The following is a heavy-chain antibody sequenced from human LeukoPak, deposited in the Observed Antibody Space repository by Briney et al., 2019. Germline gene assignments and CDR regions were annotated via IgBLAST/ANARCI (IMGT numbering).Heavy chain of an antibody. V-gene: IGHV4-59*01. CDR2: IYYSGST. J-gene: IGHJ4*02. Sequence: SETLSLTCTVSGGSISSYYWSWIRQPPGKGLEWLGYIYYSGSTNYNPSLKSRVTISVDTSKNQFSLKLSSVTAADTAVYYCARDRGSGSYLGLDYWGQGTLVTVSS. D-gene: IGHD1-26*01. CDR3: ARDRGSGSYLGLDY. CDR1: GGSISSYY.